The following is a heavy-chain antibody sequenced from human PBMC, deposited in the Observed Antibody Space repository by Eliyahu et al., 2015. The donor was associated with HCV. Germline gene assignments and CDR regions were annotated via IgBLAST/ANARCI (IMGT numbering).Heavy chain of an antibody. V-gene: IGHV4-34*01. CDR1: GGSFSGYY. J-gene: IGHJ6*02. D-gene: IGHD3-10*01. Sequence: QVQLQQWGAGLLKPSETLSLTCAVYGGSFSGYYWXWIRQPPGKGLEWIGEINHSGSTNYNPSLKSRVTISVDTSKNQFSLKLSSVTAADTAVYYCAREPENVGSYYYGSGSSRLLYGMDVWGQGTTVTVSS. CDR2: INHSGST. CDR3: AREPENVGSYYYGSGSSRLLYGMDV.